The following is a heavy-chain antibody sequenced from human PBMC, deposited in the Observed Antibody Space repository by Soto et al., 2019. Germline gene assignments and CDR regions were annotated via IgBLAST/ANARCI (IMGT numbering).Heavy chain of an antibody. Sequence: QITLKESGPTLVKPTQTLTLTCTFSGFSLSTNGVGVGWIRQPPGKALEWLALIYWDDDKRYSPSLKSRLTVTKDTSKNQVVLTITNMDPVDKATYYCARLRPFYYFDFWGQGTLVTVSS. D-gene: IGHD4-17*01. CDR1: GFSLSTNGVG. V-gene: IGHV2-5*02. CDR2: IYWDDDK. CDR3: ARLRPFYYFDF. J-gene: IGHJ4*02.